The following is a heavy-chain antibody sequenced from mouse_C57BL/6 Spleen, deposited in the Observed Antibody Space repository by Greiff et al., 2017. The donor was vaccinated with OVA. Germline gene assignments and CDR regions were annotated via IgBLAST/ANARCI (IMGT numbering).Heavy chain of an antibody. D-gene: IGHD1-1*01. Sequence: EVKVEESGGGLVKPGGSLKLSCAASGFTFSDYGMHWVRQAPEKGLEWVAYISSGSSTIYYADTVKGRFTISRDNAKNTLFLQMTSLRSEDTAMYYCARTHYYGSSGAMDYWGQGTSVTVSS. CDR2: ISSGSSTI. CDR1: GFTFSDYG. V-gene: IGHV5-17*01. J-gene: IGHJ4*01. CDR3: ARTHYYGSSGAMDY.